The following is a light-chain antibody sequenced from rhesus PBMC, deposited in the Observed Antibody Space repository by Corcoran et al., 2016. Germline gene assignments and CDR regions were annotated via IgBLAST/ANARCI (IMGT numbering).Light chain of an antibody. CDR3: QHVYRTPLP. CDR2: KAF. J-gene: IGKJ3*01. V-gene: IGKV1-74*01. Sequence: DIHMTQSPSSLSASVGDRVTITCWASENVKKYLNWHQQKPGKAPELLIYKAFTLQSGFPSRFSGSGSGTDYPFPIGSLQPEDVAAYYCQHVYRTPLPFGPGTKLDI. CDR1: ENVKKY.